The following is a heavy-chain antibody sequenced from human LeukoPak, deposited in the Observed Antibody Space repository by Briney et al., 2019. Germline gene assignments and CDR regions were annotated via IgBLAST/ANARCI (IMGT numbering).Heavy chain of an antibody. V-gene: IGHV3-30*02. J-gene: IGHJ4*02. Sequence: SGGSLRLSCAASGFPFDEHGMSWVRQPPGKGLEWVAFIRYDGSNKYYADSVKGRFTISRDNSKNTLYLQMNSLRAEDTAVYYCARDRCSSTSCYYDYWGQGTLVTVSS. CDR1: GFPFDEHG. D-gene: IGHD2-2*01. CDR2: IRYDGSNK. CDR3: ARDRCSSTSCYYDY.